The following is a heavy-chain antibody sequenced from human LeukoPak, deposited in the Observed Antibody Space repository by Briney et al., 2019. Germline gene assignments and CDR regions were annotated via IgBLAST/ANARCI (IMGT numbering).Heavy chain of an antibody. CDR1: GYTFTGYY. J-gene: IGHJ6*02. CDR3: ARDWAITMVRGVISNYGMDV. Sequence: ASVKVSCKASGYTFTGYYMHWVRQAPGQGLEWRGWINPNSGGTNYAQKFQGRVTMTRDTSISTAYMELSRLRSDDTAVYYCARDWAITMVRGVISNYGMDVWGQGTTVTVSS. D-gene: IGHD3-10*01. V-gene: IGHV1-2*02. CDR2: INPNSGGT.